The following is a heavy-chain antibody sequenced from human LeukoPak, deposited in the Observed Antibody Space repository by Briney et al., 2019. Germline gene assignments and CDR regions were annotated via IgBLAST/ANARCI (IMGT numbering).Heavy chain of an antibody. V-gene: IGHV1-2*02. D-gene: IGHD6-13*01. CDR3: ARARYGTRWQSDFDY. CDR2: IDPNSGGT. J-gene: IGHJ4*02. CDR1: GYTFTGYY. Sequence: GASVKVSCKASGYTFTGYYMHWVRQAPGQGLEWMGWIDPNSGGTNYARKFQGRVTMTRDTSISTAYMELSSLRSDDTAVYYCARARYGTRWQSDFDYWGQGTLVTVSS.